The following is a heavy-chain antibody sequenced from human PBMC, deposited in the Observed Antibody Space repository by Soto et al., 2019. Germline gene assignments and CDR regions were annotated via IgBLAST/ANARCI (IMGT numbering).Heavy chain of an antibody. J-gene: IGHJ2*01. V-gene: IGHV2-5*02. D-gene: IGHD1-1*01. CDR1: GFSLSTSGLG. CDR3: AHITIRRGAWKYFDL. Sequence: QITLKESGPTLVKPTQTLTLTCTFSGFSLSTSGLGVGWIRQPPGKALEWLELIYWADAKRYSPSLKSRLTITKDTSKNQVVLTMTNMDPVDTATDYCAHITIRRGAWKYFDLWGRGTLVPVSS. CDR2: IYWADAK.